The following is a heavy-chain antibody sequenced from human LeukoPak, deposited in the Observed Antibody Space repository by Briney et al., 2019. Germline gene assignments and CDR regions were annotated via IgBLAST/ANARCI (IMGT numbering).Heavy chain of an antibody. CDR3: ARDTSNYVSH. CDR1: GFTFSSYE. Sequence: GGSLRLSCAASGFTFSSYEMNWVRQAPGKGLEWASYISSSGSTIYYADSVKGRFTISRDNAKNSLFLQMNSLRAEDTAVYYCARDTSNYVSHWGQGTLVTVSS. D-gene: IGHD4-11*01. V-gene: IGHV3-48*03. CDR2: ISSSGSTI. J-gene: IGHJ4*02.